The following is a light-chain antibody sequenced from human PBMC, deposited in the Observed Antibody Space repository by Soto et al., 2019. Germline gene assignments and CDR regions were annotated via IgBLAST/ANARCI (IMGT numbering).Light chain of an antibody. V-gene: IGKV3-15*01. CDR2: GAS. Sequence: EIVMTQSPATLSVSPGERATLSCRASQGVTTNLAWYQQKPGQAPRLLIYGASTRATGIPARFSGSGSGTEFTITISSLQSEDFAVYYCQQYNPWPLSFGGGTKVEIK. CDR3: QQYNPWPLS. J-gene: IGKJ4*01. CDR1: QGVTTN.